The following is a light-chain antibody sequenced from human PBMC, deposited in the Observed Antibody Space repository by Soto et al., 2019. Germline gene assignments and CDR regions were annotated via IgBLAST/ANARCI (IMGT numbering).Light chain of an antibody. Sequence: EIVLTQSPGTLSLSPGERATLSCRASQSVSSSYLAWYQQKPGQAPRLLIHGASSRATGIRDRFSGSGSGTDFTLTISRLEPEDFAVYYCQQYGNSRPWTFGQGTKVEIK. V-gene: IGKV3-20*01. CDR1: QSVSSSY. CDR3: QQYGNSRPWT. J-gene: IGKJ1*01. CDR2: GAS.